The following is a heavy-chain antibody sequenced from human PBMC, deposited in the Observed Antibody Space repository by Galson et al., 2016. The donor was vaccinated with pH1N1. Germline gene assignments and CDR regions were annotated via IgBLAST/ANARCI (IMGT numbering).Heavy chain of an antibody. J-gene: IGHJ3*02. CDR1: GFSLSTSGVG. D-gene: IGHD4-17*01. CDR3: ARSLYGDYVSNAFDI. CDR2: IYWNEDK. Sequence: PALVKPTQTLTLTCTFSGFSLSTSGVGVGWIRQPPGKALEWLAVIYWNEDKRYSPSLKSRLTITKDTSINQVVLTMTSMDPVDSATYYCARSLYGDYVSNAFDIWGQGTMVTVSS. V-gene: IGHV2-5*01.